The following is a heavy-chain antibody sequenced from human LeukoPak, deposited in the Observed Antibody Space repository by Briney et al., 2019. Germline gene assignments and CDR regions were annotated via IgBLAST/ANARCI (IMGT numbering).Heavy chain of an antibody. CDR3: ARCQGLYLSFKNWFDP. Sequence: AASVKVSGKASGYTFTNYAMHWVRQAPGHTLEWMGWINTGNGDTKYSQKFQGRVTISRDTSATTVYLHLSSLRSEDTAVYYCARCQGLYLSFKNWFDPWGQGTLVAVSS. D-gene: IGHD6-19*01. V-gene: IGHV1-3*04. CDR1: GYTFTNYA. CDR2: INTGNGDT. J-gene: IGHJ5*02.